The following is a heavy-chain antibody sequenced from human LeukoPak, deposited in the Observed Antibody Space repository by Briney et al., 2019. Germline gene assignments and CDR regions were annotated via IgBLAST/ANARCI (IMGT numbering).Heavy chain of an antibody. CDR3: ARAPRIVGFYFDY. D-gene: IGHD3-22*01. CDR2: IKQDGSEK. Sequence: GGSLRLSCAASGCTFSSYWMSWVRQAPGKGLEWVANIKQDGSEKYYVDSVKGRFTISRDNAKNSLYLQMNSLRAEDTAVYYCARAPRIVGFYFDYWGQGTLVTVSS. J-gene: IGHJ4*02. CDR1: GCTFSSYW. V-gene: IGHV3-7*03.